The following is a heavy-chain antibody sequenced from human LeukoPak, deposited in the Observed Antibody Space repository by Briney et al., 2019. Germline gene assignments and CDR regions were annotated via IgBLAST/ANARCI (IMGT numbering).Heavy chain of an antibody. CDR2: IYPGDSDT. Sequence: GASLKISCKGSGSRFTSYWIGWVRPMPGKGLEWMGIIYPGDSDTRYSPSFQGQVTISADKSISTAYLQWSSLNASDTAMYYCARNHASGVWFGELLFDYWGQGTLVTVSS. CDR3: ARNHASGVWFGELLFDY. V-gene: IGHV5-51*01. D-gene: IGHD3-10*01. J-gene: IGHJ4*02. CDR1: GSRFTSYW.